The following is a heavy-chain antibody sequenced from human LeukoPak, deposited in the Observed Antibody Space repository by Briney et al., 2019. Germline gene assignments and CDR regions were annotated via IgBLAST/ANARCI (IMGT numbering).Heavy chain of an antibody. V-gene: IGHV1-69*13. CDR2: IIPIFGTA. CDR3: ARGDSGGLHGTGLFDY. CDR1: GGTFSSYA. D-gene: IGHD2-15*01. Sequence: GASVTVSCKASGGTFSSYAISWVRQAPGQGLEWMGGIIPIFGTANYAQKFQGRVTITADESTSTAYMELSSLRSEDTAVYYCARGDSGGLHGTGLFDYWGQGTLVTVSS. J-gene: IGHJ4*02.